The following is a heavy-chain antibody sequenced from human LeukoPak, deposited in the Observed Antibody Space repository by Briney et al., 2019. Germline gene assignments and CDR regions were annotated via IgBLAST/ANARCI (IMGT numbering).Heavy chain of an antibody. J-gene: IGHJ4*02. CDR2: ISYDGSNK. CDR1: GFTFSSYW. CDR3: AGGY. V-gene: IGHV3-30*03. Sequence: GGSLRLSCAASGFTFSSYWMSWVRRAPGKGLEWVAVISYDGSNKYYADSVKGRFTISRDNSKNTLYLQMNSLRAEDTVVYYCAGGYWGQGTLVTVSS.